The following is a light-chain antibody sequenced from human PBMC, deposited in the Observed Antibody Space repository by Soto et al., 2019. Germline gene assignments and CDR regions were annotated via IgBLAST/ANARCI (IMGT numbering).Light chain of an antibody. J-gene: IGKJ3*01. Sequence: DIQMTQSPASLSASVGDRVTITCRASEDISNYLAWYQQKPGKVPKVLIYAASTLQSGVPSRFSGSGSGTDFTLATISLHPEAVATYYCQKYNSAPFTFGPGTKVDIE. CDR3: QKYNSAPFT. V-gene: IGKV1-27*01. CDR1: EDISNY. CDR2: AAS.